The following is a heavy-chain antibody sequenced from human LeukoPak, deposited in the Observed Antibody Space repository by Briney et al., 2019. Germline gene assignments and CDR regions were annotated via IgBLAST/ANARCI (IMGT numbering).Heavy chain of an antibody. CDR3: ARAGDGTPLYYYGMDV. CDR2: IYTSGST. D-gene: IGHD1-1*01. J-gene: IGHJ6*02. Sequence: SETLSLTCTVSGGSISSGSYYWSWIRRPAGKGLEWIGRIYTSGSTNYNPSLKSRVTISVDTSKNQFSLKLSSVTAADTAVYYCARAGDGTPLYYYGMDVWGQGTTVTVSS. V-gene: IGHV4-61*02. CDR1: GGSISSGSYY.